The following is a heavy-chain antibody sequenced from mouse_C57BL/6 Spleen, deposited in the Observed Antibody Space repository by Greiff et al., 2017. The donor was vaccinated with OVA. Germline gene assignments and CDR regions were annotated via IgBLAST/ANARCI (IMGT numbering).Heavy chain of an antibody. CDR2: IWGDGST. CDR1: GFSLTSYG. Sequence: VQLQQSGPGLVAPSQTLSISCTASGFSLTSYGVSWVRQPPGKGLEWLGVIWGDGSTNYHSALISRLSISKDNSKSQAFLKLNSLQTDDTATYYCAERGSYYGSSYDWYFGVWGTGTTVTVAS. CDR3: AERGSYYGSSYDWYFGV. D-gene: IGHD1-1*01. J-gene: IGHJ1*03. V-gene: IGHV2-3*01.